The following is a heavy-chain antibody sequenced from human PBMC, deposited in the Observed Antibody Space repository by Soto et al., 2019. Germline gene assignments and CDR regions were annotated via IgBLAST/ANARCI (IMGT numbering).Heavy chain of an antibody. D-gene: IGHD1-26*01. CDR1: GYTFFNYG. V-gene: IGHV1-18*01. J-gene: IGHJ5*02. Sequence: QVKLVQSGAEVRKPGASVKVSCKASGYTFFNYGITWVRQAPGQGLEWMGWVSGYNGHTNYAQKFEGRVTMTRDISTTTAYMELRTLRSDDTAVYYCARLVGPTSSDNWFDPWGQGTLVTVSS. CDR2: VSGYNGHT. CDR3: ARLVGPTSSDNWFDP.